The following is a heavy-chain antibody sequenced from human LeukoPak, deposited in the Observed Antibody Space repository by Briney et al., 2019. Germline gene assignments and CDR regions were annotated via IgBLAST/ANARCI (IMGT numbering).Heavy chain of an antibody. CDR1: GGSISSSSYY. J-gene: IGHJ5*02. Sequence: SSETLSLTCTVSGGSISSSSYYWGWIRQPPGKGLEWIGSIYYSGSTYYNPSLKSRVTISVDTSKNQFSLKLSSVTAADTAVYYCARADDGILWFGELYPFDPWGQGTLVTVSS. CDR3: ARADDGILWFGELYPFDP. CDR2: IYYSGST. D-gene: IGHD3-10*01. V-gene: IGHV4-39*07.